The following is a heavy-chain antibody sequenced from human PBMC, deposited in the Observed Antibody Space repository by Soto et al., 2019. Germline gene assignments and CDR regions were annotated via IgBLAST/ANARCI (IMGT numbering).Heavy chain of an antibody. Sequence: SETLSLTCTVSGGSISSGDYYWSWSRQPPGKGLEWIGYIYCSGSTYYNPSLKSRVTISVDTSKNQFSLKLSSVTAADTAVYYCARDQGTNYGMDVWGQGTTVTVSS. J-gene: IGHJ6*02. CDR2: IYCSGST. CDR3: ARDQGTNYGMDV. CDR1: GGSISSGDYY. V-gene: IGHV4-30-4*01.